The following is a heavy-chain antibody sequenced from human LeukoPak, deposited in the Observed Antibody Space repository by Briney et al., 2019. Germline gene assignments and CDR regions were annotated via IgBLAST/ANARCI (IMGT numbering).Heavy chain of an antibody. J-gene: IGHJ5*02. CDR3: ARDGRYSSSWYPPCNWFDP. Sequence: SVKVSCKASGGTFSSYAISWVRQAPGQGLEWMGGIIPIFGTANYAQKFQGRVTITADKSTSTAYMELSSLRSEGTAVYYCARDGRYSSSWYPPCNWFDPWGQGTLATVSS. CDR1: GGTFSSYA. CDR2: IIPIFGTA. V-gene: IGHV1-69*06. D-gene: IGHD6-13*01.